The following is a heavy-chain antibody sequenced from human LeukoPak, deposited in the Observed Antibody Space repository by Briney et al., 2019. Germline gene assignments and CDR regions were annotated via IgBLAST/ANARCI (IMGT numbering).Heavy chain of an antibody. V-gene: IGHV3-23*01. CDR2: IGGSGGST. Sequence: PGGSLRLSCAASGFGFSSYAMSWVRQAPGKGLEWVSAIGGSGGSTYFADSVKGRFTISRDNSKNRLYLEMNTLRAEDTAVYYCAKDRMYSSGWAFDYWGQGTLVTVSS. CDR3: AKDRMYSSGWAFDY. CDR1: GFGFSSYA. D-gene: IGHD1-26*01. J-gene: IGHJ4*02.